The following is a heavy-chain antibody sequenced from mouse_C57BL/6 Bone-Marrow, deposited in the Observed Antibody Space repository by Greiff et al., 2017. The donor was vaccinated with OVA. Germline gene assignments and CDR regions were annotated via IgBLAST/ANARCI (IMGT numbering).Heavy chain of an antibody. CDR2: INPNNGGT. V-gene: IGHV1-26*01. CDR3: ARNINFDV. CDR1: GYTFTDYY. Sequence: EVQLQQSGPELVKPGASVKISCKASGYTFTDYYMNWVKQSHGKSLEWIGDINPNNGGTSYNQKFKGKATLTVDKSSSTAYMELRSLTSEDSAVYYCARNINFDVWGTGTTVTVSS. J-gene: IGHJ1*03.